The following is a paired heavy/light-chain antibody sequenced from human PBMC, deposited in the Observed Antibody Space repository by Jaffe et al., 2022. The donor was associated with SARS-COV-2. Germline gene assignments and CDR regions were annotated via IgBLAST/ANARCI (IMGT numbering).Heavy chain of an antibody. CDR3: ARGDMLTFGGFAPPPPAEYFHH. Sequence: QVQLVQSGAEVKKPGASVKVSCKASGYAFTSHAITWVRQAPGQGLEWMGWISAYNYNTNYAQRFQGRVTMTTDTSTSTAYMELRSLRSDDTAVYYCARGDMLTFGGFAPPPPAEYFHHWGQGTLVTVSS. CDR1: GYAFTSHA. V-gene: IGHV1-18*01. J-gene: IGHJ1*01. CDR2: ISAYNYNT. D-gene: IGHD3-16*01.
Light chain of an antibody. CDR3: QQSYNMPRA. V-gene: IGKV1-39*01. J-gene: IGKJ1*01. Sequence: DIQMTQSPSSLSASVGDRVTITCRASHNIKTYLNWYQQKPGKAPELLIYAASSLQSGVPSRFSGSGYGTDFTLTISSLQPEDFATYYCQQSYNMPRAFGQGTKVEVK. CDR2: AAS. CDR1: HNIKTY.